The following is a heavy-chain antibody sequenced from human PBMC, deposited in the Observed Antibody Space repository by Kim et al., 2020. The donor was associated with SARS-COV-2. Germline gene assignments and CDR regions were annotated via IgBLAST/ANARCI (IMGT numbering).Heavy chain of an antibody. V-gene: IGHV3-23*01. CDR3: AKDPFYDFWSGYHFDS. J-gene: IGHJ4*02. Sequence: SVKGRFTISRDNSKNTLHLQMSSLRADDTAVYYCAKDPFYDFWSGYHFDSWGQGTLVTVSS. D-gene: IGHD3-3*01.